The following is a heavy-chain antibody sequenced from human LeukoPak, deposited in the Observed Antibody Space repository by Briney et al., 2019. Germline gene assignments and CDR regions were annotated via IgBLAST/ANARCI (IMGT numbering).Heavy chain of an antibody. Sequence: SETLSLTCTVSGGSISSSSRYWGWIRQPPGKGLEWIGSIFYSGGTYYNPSLKSRVTISVDTSKNQFSLKLSSVTAADTAVYYCARLRGYGYGSHYYMDVWGKGTTVTVSS. V-gene: IGHV4-39*07. J-gene: IGHJ6*03. CDR2: IFYSGGT. CDR3: ARLRGYGYGSHYYMDV. CDR1: GGSISSSSRY. D-gene: IGHD5-18*01.